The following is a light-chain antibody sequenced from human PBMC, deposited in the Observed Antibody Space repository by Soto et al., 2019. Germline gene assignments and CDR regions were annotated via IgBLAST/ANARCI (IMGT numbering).Light chain of an antibody. CDR2: AAS. Sequence: DIRLSQSPSFLSASVGDRVTITCLASQGISSYLAWYQQKPGKAPKLLMYAASTLQRGVPSRFSGSGSGTEFTLAISSLQPEDFATYYCQQANSFPITFGQGTRPEI. V-gene: IGKV1-9*01. CDR3: QQANSFPIT. CDR1: QGISSY. J-gene: IGKJ5*01.